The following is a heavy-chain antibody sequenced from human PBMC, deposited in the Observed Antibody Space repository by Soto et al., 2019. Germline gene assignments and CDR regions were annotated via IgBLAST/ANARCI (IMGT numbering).Heavy chain of an antibody. D-gene: IGHD6-19*01. V-gene: IGHV4-39*01. J-gene: IGHJ5*02. Sequence: PSETLSLTCTVSGGSISSGGYYWSWIRQHPGKGLEWIGYIFYSGTTYYNPSLKSRVTISVDTSKNQFSLKLSSVTAAETAVYYCARQSSGWYNWFDPWGQGTLVTAPQ. CDR3: ARQSSGWYNWFDP. CDR2: IFYSGTT. CDR1: GGSISSGGYY.